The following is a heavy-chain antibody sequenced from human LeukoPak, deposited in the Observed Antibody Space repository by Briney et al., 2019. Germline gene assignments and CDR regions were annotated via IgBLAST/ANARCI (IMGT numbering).Heavy chain of an antibody. CDR2: IIPILGIA. Sequence: SVKVSCKASGGTFSSYTISWVRQAPGQGLEWMGRIIPILGIANYAQKFQGRVTITADKSTSTAYVELSSLRSEDTAVYYCARDLGAPTGTTDYYYYYMGVWGKGTTVTVSS. D-gene: IGHD1-1*01. CDR1: GGTFSSYT. CDR3: ARDLGAPTGTTDYYYYYMGV. V-gene: IGHV1-69*04. J-gene: IGHJ6*03.